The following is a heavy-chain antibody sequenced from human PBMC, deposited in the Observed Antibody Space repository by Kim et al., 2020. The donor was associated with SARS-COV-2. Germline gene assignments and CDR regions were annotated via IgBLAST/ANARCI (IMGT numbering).Heavy chain of an antibody. V-gene: IGHV4-31*03. CDR2: IYYSGST. CDR1: GGSISSGGYY. J-gene: IGHJ4*02. CDR3: ARSNIVVVPAARSGPVGDGGQLDY. D-gene: IGHD2-2*01. Sequence: SETLSLTCTVSGGSISSGGYYWSWIRQHPGKGLEWIGYIYYSGSTYYNPSLKSRVTISVDTSKNQFSLKLSSVTAADTAVYYCARSNIVVVPAARSGPVGDGGQLDYWGQGTLVTVSS.